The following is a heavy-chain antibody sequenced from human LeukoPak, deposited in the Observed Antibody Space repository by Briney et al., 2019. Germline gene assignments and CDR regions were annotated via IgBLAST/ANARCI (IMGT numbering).Heavy chain of an antibody. V-gene: IGHV3-23*01. CDR2: ISGSGGST. CDR1: GFTFSSYG. D-gene: IGHD4-17*01. CDR3: VLYGDYESPDGFDI. J-gene: IGHJ3*02. Sequence: GGSLRLSCAASGFTFSSYGMNWVRQAPGKGLEWVSAISGSGGSTYYANSVKGRFTISRDNSKNTLYLHMNSLRAEDTAVYYCVLYGDYESPDGFDIWGQGTMVTVSS.